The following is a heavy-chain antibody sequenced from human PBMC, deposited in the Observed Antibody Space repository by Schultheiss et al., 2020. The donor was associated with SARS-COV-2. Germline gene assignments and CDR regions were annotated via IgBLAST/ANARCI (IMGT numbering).Heavy chain of an antibody. CDR1: GGSISSGDYY. J-gene: IGHJ5*02. CDR3: ASGYSSSWADNWFDP. D-gene: IGHD6-13*01. V-gene: IGHV4-30-4*02. CDR2: IYHSGST. Sequence: SETLSLTCTVSGGSISSGDYYWSWIRQPPGKGLEWIGYIYHSGSTYYNPSLKSRVTISVDTSKNQFSLKLSSVTAADTAVYYCASGYSSSWADNWFDPWGQGTLVTVSS.